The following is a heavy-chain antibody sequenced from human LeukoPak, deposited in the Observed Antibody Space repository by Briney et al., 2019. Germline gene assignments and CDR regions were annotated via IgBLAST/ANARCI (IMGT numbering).Heavy chain of an antibody. V-gene: IGHV1-2*02. CDR2: INPNSGGT. CDR1: GYTFTGYY. Sequence: ASVKVSCKASGYTFTGYYMHWVRQAPGQGLEWMGWINPNSGGTNYAQKVQGRVTMTRDTSINTAYMELSRLRSYDPAGYYCATDGSYAWNAPRRYYYYYMDVWGKGTTVTVSS. J-gene: IGHJ6*03. D-gene: IGHD1-1*01. CDR3: ATDGSYAWNAPRRYYYYYMDV.